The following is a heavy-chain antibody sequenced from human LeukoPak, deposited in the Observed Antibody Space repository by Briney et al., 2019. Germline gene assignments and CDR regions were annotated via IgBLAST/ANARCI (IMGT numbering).Heavy chain of an antibody. J-gene: IGHJ6*02. CDR1: GFRFSGYW. CDR2: IKGDGSET. Sequence: GGSLRLSCAASGFRFSGYWMTWVRQAPGKGLEWVANIKGDGSETSYVTSVGGRFTISRDNAKNSLYLQMNSLRDEDTAVYFCARRPYSDTSGRLSDVWGQGTTVTVSS. V-gene: IGHV3-7*01. CDR3: ARRPYSDTSGRLSDV. D-gene: IGHD3-22*01.